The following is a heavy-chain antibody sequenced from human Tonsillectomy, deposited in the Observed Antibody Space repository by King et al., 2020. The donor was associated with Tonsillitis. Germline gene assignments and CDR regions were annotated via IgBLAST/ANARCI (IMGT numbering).Heavy chain of an antibody. J-gene: IGHJ1*01. CDR1: GFTFSSYT. CDR3: AKVGSSWFAEYFHR. D-gene: IGHD6-13*01. CDR2: IGGFGNSI. Sequence: VQLVESGGGXVQPGGSLRLSCSASGFTFSSYTMSWVRQPPGKGLEWVSSIGGFGNSIYYADSVRGRFTISRDNSNNTLYLQMNSLRADDTAVYFCAKVGSSWFAEYFHRWGQGTLVTVSS. V-gene: IGHV3-23*04.